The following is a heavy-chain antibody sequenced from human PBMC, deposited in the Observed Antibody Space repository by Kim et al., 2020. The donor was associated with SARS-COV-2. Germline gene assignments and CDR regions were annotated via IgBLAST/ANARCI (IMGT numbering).Heavy chain of an antibody. D-gene: IGHD5-12*01. J-gene: IGHJ4*02. CDR2: IKPSGSIT. V-gene: IGHV1-46*01. CDR3: AREPPNSGSFDY. CDR1: GYTLTSYY. Sequence: ASVKVSCKASGYTLTSYYFHWVRQGPGQGPEWMGIIKPSGSITTYAQKFQGRITVTRDTSTSTVYMELSSLRSEDTAVYYCAREPPNSGSFDYWGQGTLV.